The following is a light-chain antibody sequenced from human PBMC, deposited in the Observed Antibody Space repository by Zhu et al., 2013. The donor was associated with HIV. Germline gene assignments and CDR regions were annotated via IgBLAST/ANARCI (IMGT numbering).Light chain of an antibody. J-gene: IGKJ4*01. CDR3: QQYHNWPPLI. CDR1: QSVSSN. CDR2: GAS. Sequence: EIVVRQSPATLSVSPGERATLSCGASQSVSSNLAWYQQKPGQGPRLLIYGASTRATGIPARFSGSGSGTEFALTISSLQSEDFAVYYCQQYHNWPPLIFGGGTRVRSN. V-gene: IGKV3-15*01.